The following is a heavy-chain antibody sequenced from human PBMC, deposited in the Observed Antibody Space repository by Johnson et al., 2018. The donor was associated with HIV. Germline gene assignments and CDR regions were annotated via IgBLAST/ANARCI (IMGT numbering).Heavy chain of an antibody. J-gene: IGHJ3*02. V-gene: IGHV3-30-3*01. D-gene: IGHD6-19*01. CDR2: ISYDGSNK. CDR1: GFTFSSYA. Sequence: QVQLMESGGGVVQPGRSLRLSCAASGFTFSSYALHWVRQAPGKGLEWVSLISYDGSNKYYADSVKGRFTISRDNSKNTLYLQMNSLRAEDTAVYHCARATRGGTYYCAKDRSTGWYPAFDIWGQGTMVTVSS. CDR3: ARATRGGTYYCAKDRSTGWYPAFDI.